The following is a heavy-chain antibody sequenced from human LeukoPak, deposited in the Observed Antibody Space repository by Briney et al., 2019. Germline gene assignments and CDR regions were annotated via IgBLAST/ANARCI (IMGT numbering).Heavy chain of an antibody. J-gene: IGHJ6*03. CDR3: ARGIYDFWSGLTYYYYMDV. CDR1: GGSISSYY. D-gene: IGHD3-3*01. V-gene: IGHV4-59*01. Sequence: SETLSLTCTVSGGSISSYYWSWIRQPPGKGLEWIGYIYYSGSTHYNPSLKSRVTISVDTSKNQFSLKLSSVAAADTAVYYCARGIYDFWSGLTYYYYMDVWGKGTTVTVSS. CDR2: IYYSGST.